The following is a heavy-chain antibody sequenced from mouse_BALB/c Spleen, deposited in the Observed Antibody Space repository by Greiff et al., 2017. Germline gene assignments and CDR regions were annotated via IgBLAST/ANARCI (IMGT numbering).Heavy chain of an antibody. V-gene: IGHV2-2*02. CDR1: GFSLTSYG. J-gene: IGHJ1*01. CDR2: IWSGGST. CDR3: ARERVPYGNLYFDV. D-gene: IGHD2-10*02. Sequence: QVQLKQSGPGLVQPSQSLSITCTVSGFSLTSYGVHWVRQSPGKGLEWLAVIWSGGSTDYNAAFISRLSISKDNSKSQVFFKMNSLQANDTAMYYCARERVPYGNLYFDVWGAGTTVTVSS.